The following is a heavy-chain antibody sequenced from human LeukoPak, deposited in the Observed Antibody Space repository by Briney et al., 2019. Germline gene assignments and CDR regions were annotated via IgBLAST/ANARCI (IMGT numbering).Heavy chain of an antibody. Sequence: GGSLRLSCAASGFTFSSYAMNWVRQAPGKGLEWVSSISGSGVSGRGGRTFYADSVKGRFAISRDNSKNTLYLQMNSLRAEDTAVYYCVQEGPRGLAFDIWGQGTKVTVSS. V-gene: IGHV3-23*01. CDR3: VQEGPRGLAFDI. CDR1: GFTFSSYA. CDR2: ISGSGVSGRGGRT. J-gene: IGHJ3*02.